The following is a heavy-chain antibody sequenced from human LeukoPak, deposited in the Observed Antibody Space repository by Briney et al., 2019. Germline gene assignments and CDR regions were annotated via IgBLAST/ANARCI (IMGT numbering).Heavy chain of an antibody. Sequence: ASVKVSCKASGYTFASFGITWVRQAPGQGLEWMGWINTHNGDSNYAQKLQGRVTMTTDTSTSTAYMELRSLRSDDTAVYYCARDGYRLSGYFYYMDVWGKGTTVTVSS. CDR1: GYTFASFG. CDR3: ARDGYRLSGYFYYMDV. D-gene: IGHD2-2*03. J-gene: IGHJ6*03. CDR2: INTHNGDS. V-gene: IGHV1-18*01.